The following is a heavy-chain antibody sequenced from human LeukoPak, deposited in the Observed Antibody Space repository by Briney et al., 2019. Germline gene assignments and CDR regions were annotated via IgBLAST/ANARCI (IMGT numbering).Heavy chain of an antibody. CDR1: GFTFSSYA. J-gene: IGHJ5*02. V-gene: IGHV3-30-3*01. Sequence: GSLRLSCAASGFTFSSYAIHWVRQAPGKGLEWVAVISYDGSNKCYADSVKGRFTISRDNSKNTLYLQMNSLRAEDTAVYYCARDPGSGYDSSGYYYRWFDPWGQGTLVTVSS. CDR2: ISYDGSNK. CDR3: ARDPGSGYDSSGYYYRWFDP. D-gene: IGHD3-22*01.